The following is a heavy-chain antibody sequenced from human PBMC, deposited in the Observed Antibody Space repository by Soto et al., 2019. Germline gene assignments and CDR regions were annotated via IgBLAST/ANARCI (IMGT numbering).Heavy chain of an antibody. D-gene: IGHD3-10*01. J-gene: IGHJ4*02. CDR1: GYTFTSYY. CDR3: ARDPSTVEGVIKSPSYFDY. CDR2: INPSGGST. Sequence: ASVKVSCKASGYTFTSYYMHWVRQAPGQGLEWMGIINPSGGSTSYAQKFQGRVTMTRDTSTSTVYMELSSLRSEDTAVYYCARDPSTVEGVIKSPSYFDYWGQGTLVTVSS. V-gene: IGHV1-46*01.